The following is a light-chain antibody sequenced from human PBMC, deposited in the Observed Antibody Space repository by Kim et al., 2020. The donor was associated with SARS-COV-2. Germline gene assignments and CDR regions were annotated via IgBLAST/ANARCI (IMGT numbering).Light chain of an antibody. Sequence: ASVGDRVTITCRASQGIGNDLGWYQQRPGNAPKLLIYAASSLQSEVPSRFSGSGSGTEFTLTISSLKPEDFATYYCLQDYNYPLTFGPGTKVDIK. J-gene: IGKJ3*01. V-gene: IGKV1-6*01. CDR2: AAS. CDR3: LQDYNYPLT. CDR1: QGIGND.